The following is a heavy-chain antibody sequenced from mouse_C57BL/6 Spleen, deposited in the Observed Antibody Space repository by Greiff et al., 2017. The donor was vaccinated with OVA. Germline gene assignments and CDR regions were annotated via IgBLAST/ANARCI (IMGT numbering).Heavy chain of an antibody. CDR3: ARSPHPYAMDY. Sequence: VQLQQPGAELVRPGTSVKLSCKASGYTFTSYWMHWVKQRPGQGLEWIGVIDPSDSYTNYNQKFKGKATLTVDTSSSTAYMQLSSLTSEDSAVYCCARSPHPYAMDYWGQGTSVTVSS. CDR2: IDPSDSYT. J-gene: IGHJ4*01. CDR1: GYTFTSYW. V-gene: IGHV1-59*01.